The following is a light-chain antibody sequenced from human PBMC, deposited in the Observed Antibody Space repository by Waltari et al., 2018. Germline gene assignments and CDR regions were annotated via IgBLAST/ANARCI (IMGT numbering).Light chain of an antibody. Sequence: DIQMTQTPSSLSASVGDRVTISCQASQDINNYLNWNQQKPGKDPKLLIYDASNLEIGVPSRVSGGGSGTDFHFIITSLQPEDIATYYCQQYENLPLTFGQGTRLEI. CDR1: QDINNY. V-gene: IGKV1-33*01. CDR3: QQYENLPLT. CDR2: DAS. J-gene: IGKJ5*01.